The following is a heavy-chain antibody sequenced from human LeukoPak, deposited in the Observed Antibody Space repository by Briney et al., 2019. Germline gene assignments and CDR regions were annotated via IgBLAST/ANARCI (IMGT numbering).Heavy chain of an antibody. CDR1: GYTFTSYG. V-gene: IGHV1-18*01. J-gene: IGHJ3*02. CDR2: ISAYNGNT. D-gene: IGHD6-19*01. CDR3: ARDSFIGSGWYRAFDI. Sequence: ASVKVSCKASGYTFTSYGISWVRQAPGQGLEWMGWISAYNGNTNYAQKLQGRVTMTTDTSTSTAYMELRSLRSDDTAVYHCARDSFIGSGWYRAFDIWGQGTMVTVSS.